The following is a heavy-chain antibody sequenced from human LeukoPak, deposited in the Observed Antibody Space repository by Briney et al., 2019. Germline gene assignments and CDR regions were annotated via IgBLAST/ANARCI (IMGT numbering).Heavy chain of an antibody. D-gene: IGHD5-24*01. V-gene: IGHV3-23*01. J-gene: IGHJ4*02. CDR2: ISGSGGST. Sequence: GGSLRLSCAASGFTFSSYAMSWVRQAPGKGLEWVSAISGSGGSTYYADSVKGRFTISRDNSKNTLYLQMNSLRPEDTAVYYCAKDIYEGEMATLYDYWGQGTLVTVSS. CDR3: AKDIYEGEMATLYDY. CDR1: GFTFSSYA.